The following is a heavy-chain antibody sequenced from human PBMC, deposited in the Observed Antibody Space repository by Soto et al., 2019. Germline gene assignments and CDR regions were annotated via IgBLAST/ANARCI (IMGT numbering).Heavy chain of an antibody. Sequence: QVQLMESGGGLVKPGGSLRLSCAASGLTFSDCYMNWIRQAPGKGLEWVSYISSSGSSINYADSVKGRFTISRDNAKNSLYLQMNSLRAEDTAMYYCARVRFGEWGYAMDDWGQGTTVTVSS. CDR2: ISSSGSSI. CDR3: ARVRFGEWGYAMDD. CDR1: GLTFSDCY. J-gene: IGHJ6*02. D-gene: IGHD3-10*01. V-gene: IGHV3-11*01.